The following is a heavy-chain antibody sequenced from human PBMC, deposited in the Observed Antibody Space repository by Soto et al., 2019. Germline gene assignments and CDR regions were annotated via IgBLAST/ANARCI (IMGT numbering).Heavy chain of an antibody. D-gene: IGHD6-19*01. CDR3: ARRHLAVAVSPWFDP. CDR2: IDSSGEK. J-gene: IGHJ5*02. Sequence: QVTLKESGPVLVKPTETLTLRCTVSGLSITDSEMGVSWIRQPPGQPLEWLAHIDSSGEKSYRTFLKSRLAISKDTSKSQIGRTMTNMDPADTATYYCARRHLAVAVSPWFDPWGQGIPVTVSS. CDR1: GLSITDSEMG. V-gene: IGHV2-26*01.